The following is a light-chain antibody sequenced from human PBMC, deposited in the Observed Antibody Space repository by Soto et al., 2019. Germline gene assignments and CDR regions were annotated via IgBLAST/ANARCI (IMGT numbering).Light chain of an antibody. CDR2: DAV. CDR1: QDITNH. V-gene: IGKV1-33*01. Sequence: DIQLTQSPSSLSASVGDRLTITCQASQDITNHLNWYQHKSGKAPKLLTHDAVDLETGVPARFSARGYGTDFTLSISSLQPEDFATYYCQHSDLTFGPGTKVDIK. CDR3: QHSDLT. J-gene: IGKJ3*01.